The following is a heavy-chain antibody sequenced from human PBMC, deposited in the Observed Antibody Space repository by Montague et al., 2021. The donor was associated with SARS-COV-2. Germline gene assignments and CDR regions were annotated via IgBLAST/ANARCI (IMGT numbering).Heavy chain of an antibody. CDR2: NGYS. V-gene: IGHV4-4*07. CDR3: AAYSVGLGGRGY. CDR1: GGFINDNYH. J-gene: IGHJ4*02. Sequence: SETLSLTCTVTGGFINDNYHWSWMLQSPGKGLEWIGLNGYSDFSPSLWGRVTISVDPSMKQFSLKLTSVPAADTAVYSCAAYSVGLGGRGYWGQGTLVTVSS. D-gene: IGHD3-16*01.